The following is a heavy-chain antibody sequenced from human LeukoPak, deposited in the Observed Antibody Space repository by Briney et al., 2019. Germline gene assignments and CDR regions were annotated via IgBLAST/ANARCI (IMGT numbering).Heavy chain of an antibody. V-gene: IGHV3-21*01. CDR1: GFIFSSYS. Sequence: GGSLRLSCAASGFIFSSYSMSWVRQAPGKGLEWVSSISSSSSYIYYADSVKGRFTISRDNAKNSLYLQMNSLRAEDTAVYYCARDSVVIDAFDIWGQGTMVTVSS. CDR3: ARDSVVIDAFDI. CDR2: ISSSSSYI. J-gene: IGHJ3*02. D-gene: IGHD3-22*01.